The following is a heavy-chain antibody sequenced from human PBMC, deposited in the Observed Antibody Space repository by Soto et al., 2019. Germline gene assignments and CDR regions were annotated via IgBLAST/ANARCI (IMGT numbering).Heavy chain of an antibody. D-gene: IGHD6-6*01. CDR2: IYYSGTT. Sequence: LSLTCSVSGGSVSRAASFWRWIRQPPGKGLEWIGYIYYSGTTNYNPTLKSRVLISVDRSKNHFSLKVTSVTAAGTAVYYCARVSIADDAFDIWGRGGLVTVSS. CDR1: GGSVSRAASF. J-gene: IGHJ3*02. CDR3: ARVSIADDAFDI. V-gene: IGHV4-61*03.